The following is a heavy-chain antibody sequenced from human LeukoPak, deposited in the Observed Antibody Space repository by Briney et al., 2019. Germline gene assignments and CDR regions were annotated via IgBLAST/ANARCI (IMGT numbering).Heavy chain of an antibody. CDR3: ARGGAAAPQQPYYYMDV. Sequence: GASVKVSCKASGYTFTSYYMHWVRQAPGQGLEWMGIINPSGGSTSYAQKFQGRVTMTRDMSTSTVYMELSSLRSEDTAVYYCARGGAAAPQQPYYYMDVWGKGTTVTVSS. J-gene: IGHJ6*03. CDR2: INPSGGST. CDR1: GYTFTSYY. V-gene: IGHV1-46*01. D-gene: IGHD6-13*01.